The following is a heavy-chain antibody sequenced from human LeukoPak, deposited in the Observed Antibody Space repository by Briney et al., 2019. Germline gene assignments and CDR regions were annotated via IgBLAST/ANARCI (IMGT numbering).Heavy chain of an antibody. D-gene: IGHD2-2*01. V-gene: IGHV3-21*01. CDR2: ISSSSSYI. CDR3: ARDCGTSCYGLDY. Sequence: GGSLRLSCAASGFTFSNYGMSWVRQAPGKGLEWVSSISSSSSYIYYADSVKGRFTISRDNAKNSLYLQMNSLRAEDTAVCYCARDCGTSCYGLDYWGQGTLVTVSS. J-gene: IGHJ4*02. CDR1: GFTFSNYG.